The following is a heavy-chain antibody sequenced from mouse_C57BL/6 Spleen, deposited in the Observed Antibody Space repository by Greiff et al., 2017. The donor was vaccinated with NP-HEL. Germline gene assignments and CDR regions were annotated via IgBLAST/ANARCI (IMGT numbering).Heavy chain of an antibody. V-gene: IGHV5-17*01. D-gene: IGHD2-4*01. J-gene: IGHJ3*01. CDR3: ARPGDYVWFAY. Sequence: EVKLVESGGGLVKPGGSLKLSCAASGFTFSDYGMHWVRQAPEKGLEWVAYISSGSSTIYYADTVKGRFTISRDNAKNTLFLQMTSLRSEDTAMYYCARPGDYVWFAYWGQGTLVTVSA. CDR2: ISSGSSTI. CDR1: GFTFSDYG.